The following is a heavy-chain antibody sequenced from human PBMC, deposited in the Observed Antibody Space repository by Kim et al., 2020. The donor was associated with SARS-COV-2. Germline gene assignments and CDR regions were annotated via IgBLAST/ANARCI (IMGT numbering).Heavy chain of an antibody. Sequence: YAQKFQGGVTMTEDTATDTAYMELSSLRSEDTAVYYCATGSPFGVGWFDPWGQGTLVTVSS. D-gene: IGHD3-3*01. V-gene: IGHV1-24*01. CDR3: ATGSPFGVGWFDP. J-gene: IGHJ5*02.